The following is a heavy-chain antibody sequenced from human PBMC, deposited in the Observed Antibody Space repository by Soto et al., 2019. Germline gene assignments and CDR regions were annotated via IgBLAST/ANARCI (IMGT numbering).Heavy chain of an antibody. Sequence: QVQLVQSGAEVKKPGSSVKVSCKASGGTFSSYAISWVRQAPGQGLEWMGGIIPIFGTANYAQKFQGRVTITADEPTGTAYMELSSLRSEDKAVYYCARVGEQWVVAGGSHHYNCFDPWGQGTLVTVSS. V-gene: IGHV1-69*01. J-gene: IGHJ5*02. CDR3: ARVGEQWVVAGGSHHYNCFDP. CDR1: GGTFSSYA. CDR2: IIPIFGTA. D-gene: IGHD6-19*01.